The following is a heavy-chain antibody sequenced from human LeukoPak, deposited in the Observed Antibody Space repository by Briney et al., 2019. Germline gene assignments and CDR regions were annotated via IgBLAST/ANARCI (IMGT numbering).Heavy chain of an antibody. V-gene: IGHV4-34*01. J-gene: IGHJ6*03. Sequence: SETLSLTRAVYGGSFSGYYWSWIRQPPGKGLEWIGEINHSGSTNYNPSLKSRVTISVDTSKNQFSLKLSSVTAADTAVYYCAREGKGATVVTQANYYMDVWGKGTTVTVSS. CDR1: GGSFSGYY. CDR2: INHSGST. D-gene: IGHD4-23*01. CDR3: AREGKGATVVTQANYYMDV.